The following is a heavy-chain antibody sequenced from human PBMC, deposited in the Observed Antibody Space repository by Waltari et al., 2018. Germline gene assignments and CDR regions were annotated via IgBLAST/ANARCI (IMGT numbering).Heavy chain of an antibody. V-gene: IGHV3-23*01. CDR3: AKGAYTYGNAYFDY. Sequence: EVQLLESGGGLVQPGGSLRLSCAASGFTVSTYAMSWVRQAPGKGREWVSGISGDGASTYYADSGTGRFTISRDIAKNTLYLQMSSLRAEDTAVYYCAKGAYTYGNAYFDYWGQGTLVTVSS. D-gene: IGHD5-18*01. CDR1: GFTVSTYA. CDR2: ISGDGAST. J-gene: IGHJ4*02.